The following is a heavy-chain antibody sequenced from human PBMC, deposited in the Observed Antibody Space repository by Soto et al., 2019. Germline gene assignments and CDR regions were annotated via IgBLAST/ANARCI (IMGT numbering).Heavy chain of an antibody. D-gene: IGHD6-19*01. J-gene: IGHJ5*02. CDR1: GYTFTGYY. CDR2: INPNSGGT. CDR3: ARVAVAVRPKNWFDP. Sequence: ASVKVSCKASGYTFTGYYMHWVRQAPGQGLEWMGWINPNSGGTNYAQKFQGRVTMTRDTSISTAYMELSRLRSDDTAVYYCARVAVAVRPKNWFDPWGQGTLVTVSS. V-gene: IGHV1-2*02.